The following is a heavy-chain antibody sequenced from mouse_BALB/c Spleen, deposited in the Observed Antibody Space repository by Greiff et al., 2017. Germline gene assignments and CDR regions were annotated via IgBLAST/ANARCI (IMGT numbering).Heavy chain of an antibody. V-gene: IGHV14-3*02. D-gene: IGHD2-14*01. Sequence: EVKLMESGAELVKPGASVKLSCTASGFNIKDTYMHWVKQRPEQGLEWIGRIDPANGNTKYDPKFQGKATITADTSSNTAYLQLSSLTSEDTAVYYCARGYVYAMDYWGQGTSVTVSS. CDR1: GFNIKDTY. J-gene: IGHJ4*01. CDR2: IDPANGNT. CDR3: ARGYVYAMDY.